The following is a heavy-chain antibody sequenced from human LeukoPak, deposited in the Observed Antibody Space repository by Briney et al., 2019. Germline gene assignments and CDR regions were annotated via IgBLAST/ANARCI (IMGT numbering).Heavy chain of an antibody. Sequence: GASVSVSCRASGYTFTSYGISGVRQAPGQGREGMGWMNPNSGNTGYAQKFQGRVTMTRNTSISKAYMELSSLRSEDTAVYYCARKIGWDFDYWGQGTLVTVSS. V-gene: IGHV1-8*02. J-gene: IGHJ4*02. CDR1: GYTFTSYG. D-gene: IGHD3-16*01. CDR3: ARKIGWDFDY. CDR2: MNPNSGNT.